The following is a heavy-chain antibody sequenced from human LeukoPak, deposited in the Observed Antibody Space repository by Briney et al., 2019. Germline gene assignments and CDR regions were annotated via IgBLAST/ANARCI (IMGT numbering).Heavy chain of an antibody. CDR3: TKLKGWYGDGYFDY. D-gene: IGHD6-19*01. CDR1: RLSVSSKY. CDR2: IYSGGTT. V-gene: IGHV3-53*01. J-gene: IGHJ4*02. Sequence: PGGSLRLSCAASRLSVSSKYMSWVRQPAGKGLEWVSVIYSGGTTFYADSVKGRFTISRDNSKNTLYLQMNSLRPDDTAVYYCTKLKGWYGDGYFDYWGPGILVTVSS.